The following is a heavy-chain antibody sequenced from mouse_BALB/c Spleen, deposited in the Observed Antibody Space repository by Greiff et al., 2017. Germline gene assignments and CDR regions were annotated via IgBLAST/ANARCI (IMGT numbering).Heavy chain of an antibody. D-gene: IGHD2-2*01. CDR1: GYTFTSYV. J-gene: IGHJ3*01. CDR3: ASPGPYGYDEAWFAY. CDR2: INPYNDGT. V-gene: IGHV1-14*01. Sequence: EVQLQQSGPELVKPGASVKMSCKASGYTFTSYVMHWVKQKPGQGLEWIGYINPYNDGTKYNEKFKGKATLTSDKSSSTAYMELSSLTSEDSAVYYCASPGPYGYDEAWFAYWGQGTLVTVSA.